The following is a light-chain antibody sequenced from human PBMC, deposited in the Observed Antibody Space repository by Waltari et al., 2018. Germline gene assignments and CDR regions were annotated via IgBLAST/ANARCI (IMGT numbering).Light chain of an antibody. J-gene: IGKJ2*01. V-gene: IGKV3-15*01. CDR3: QQYNNWPLT. CDR1: QVISSH. CDR2: GAS. Sequence: EIVMTQSPATLSVSPGERATLSCRASQVISSHLAWYQQKPGQAPRLLIYGASTGATGIPARFSGSGSGTEFNLTISSLQSEDFAVYFCQQYNNWPLTFGQGTKLEI.